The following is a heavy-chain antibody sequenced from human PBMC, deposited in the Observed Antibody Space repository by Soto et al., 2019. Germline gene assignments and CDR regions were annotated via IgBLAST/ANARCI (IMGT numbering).Heavy chain of an antibody. CDR1: GYTFKSYY. J-gene: IGHJ1*01. V-gene: IGHV1-46*02. CDR3: VAETASTRGLDV. Sequence: QVQLVQSGAEVKEPGASVKVSCKASGYTFKSYYIHWVRQAPGEGLEWMALISPNGVETFYAQKFQGRVTLTRDSSTSTVNMELISLGSEDTAQYYCVAETASTRGLDVWGQGTLVTVSS. CDR2: ISPNGVET. D-gene: IGHD4-17*01.